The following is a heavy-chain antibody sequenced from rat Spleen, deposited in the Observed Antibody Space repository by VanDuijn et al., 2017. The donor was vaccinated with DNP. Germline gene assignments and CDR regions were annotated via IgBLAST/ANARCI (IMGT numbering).Heavy chain of an antibody. CDR3: AIYFHSGDNWFGY. CDR1: GFTFSDYY. J-gene: IGHJ3*01. CDR2: IGYDGGRT. D-gene: IGHD1-1*01. Sequence: EVQLVESGGGLVQPGRSLKLSCTASGFTFSDYYMAWVRQAPTKGLEWVAYIGYDGGRTYYGDSVKGRFTISRDIAKNTLYLQMNSLRSEDTATYHCAIYFHSGDNWFGYWGQGTLVTVSS. V-gene: IGHV5-20*01.